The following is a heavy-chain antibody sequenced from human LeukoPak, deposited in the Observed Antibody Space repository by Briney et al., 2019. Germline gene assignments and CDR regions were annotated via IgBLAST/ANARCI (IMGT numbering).Heavy chain of an antibody. CDR1: GYTFTGYY. Sequence: ASVKVSCKASGYTFTGYYMHWVRQAPGQGLEWMGWINPNSGGTNYAQKFQGRVTMTGDTSSTTVYMELTRLRSDDTAVYYCARPLGSLKEYWWFDPWGQGTLATVSS. D-gene: IGHD2/OR15-2a*01. V-gene: IGHV1-2*02. CDR3: ARPLGSLKEYWWFDP. CDR2: INPNSGGT. J-gene: IGHJ5*02.